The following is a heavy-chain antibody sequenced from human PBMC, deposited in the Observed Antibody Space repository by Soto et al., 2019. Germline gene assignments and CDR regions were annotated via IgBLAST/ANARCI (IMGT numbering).Heavy chain of an antibody. CDR3: ASNRLWFGKPWAHEYYYYGMDV. Sequence: QVQLVQSGAEVKKPGASVKVSCKASGYTFTSYGISWVRQAPGQGLEWMGWISAYNGNTNYVQKLQGRVAITTDTSTSTAYMELRSLRSDDTAVYYCASNRLWFGKPWAHEYYYYGMDVWGQGTTVTVSS. V-gene: IGHV1-18*01. CDR2: ISAYNGNT. D-gene: IGHD3-10*01. J-gene: IGHJ6*02. CDR1: GYTFTSYG.